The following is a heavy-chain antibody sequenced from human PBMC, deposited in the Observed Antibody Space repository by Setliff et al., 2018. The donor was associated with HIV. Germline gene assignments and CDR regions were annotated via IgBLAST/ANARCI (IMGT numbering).Heavy chain of an antibody. Sequence: SETLSLTCNVSGGSISSSSYYWGWIRQPPGKRLEWIGNVYYRAKTGATTDHNPSLRSRISISLDVSKNQLSLRLRSVTAADTAIYYCARDVAPPLAGDVWSGNGLWGQGTQVTVSS. CDR2: VYYRAKTGATT. CDR1: GGSISSSSYY. J-gene: IGHJ4*02. D-gene: IGHD3-3*01. V-gene: IGHV4-61*05. CDR3: ARDVAPPLAGDVWSGNGL.